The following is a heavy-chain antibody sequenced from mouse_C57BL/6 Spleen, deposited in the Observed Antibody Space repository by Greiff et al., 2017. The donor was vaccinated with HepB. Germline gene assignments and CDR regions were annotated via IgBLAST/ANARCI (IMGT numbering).Heavy chain of an antibody. Sequence: EVQLQQSGPELVKPGASVKIPCKASGYTFTDYNMDWVMQRNRKSLEWIGDINPNNGGNIYNQKFKGKVTLTVDKSSSTAYLELRSLTSEDTAVYDCARRDYGSSSHWYFDVWGTVTTVTVSS. CDR3: ARRDYGSSSHWYFDV. J-gene: IGHJ1*03. CDR2: INPNNGGN. V-gene: IGHV1-18*01. D-gene: IGHD1-1*01. CDR1: GYTFTDYN.